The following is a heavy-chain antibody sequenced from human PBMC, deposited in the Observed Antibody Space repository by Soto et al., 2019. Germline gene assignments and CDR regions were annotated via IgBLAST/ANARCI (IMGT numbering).Heavy chain of an antibody. V-gene: IGHV4-4*07. J-gene: IGHJ6*02. Sequence: SETLSLTCTVSGGSISSYYWIWIRQPAGKGLEWIGHIYTSGSTKCNPSLKSRVTMSVDTSKNQFTLKLTTVTAADTAVYYCARGRRNYYYSGMDVCGQGPTVTVSS. CDR1: GGSISSYY. CDR3: ARGRRNYYYSGMDV. CDR2: IYTSGST.